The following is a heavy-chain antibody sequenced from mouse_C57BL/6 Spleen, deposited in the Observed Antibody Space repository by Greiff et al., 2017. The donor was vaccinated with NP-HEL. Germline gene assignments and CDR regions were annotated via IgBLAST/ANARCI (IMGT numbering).Heavy chain of an antibody. V-gene: IGHV1-80*01. J-gene: IGHJ2*01. CDR1: GYAFSSYW. D-gene: IGHD3-1*01. CDR3: ARRGLLGYFDY. Sequence: QVQLQQSGAELVKPGASVKISCKASGYAFSSYWMNWVKQRPGKGLEWIGQIYPGDGDTNYNGKFKGKATLTADKSSSTAYMQLSSLTSEDSAVYYCARRGLLGYFDYWGQGTTLTVSS. CDR2: IYPGDGDT.